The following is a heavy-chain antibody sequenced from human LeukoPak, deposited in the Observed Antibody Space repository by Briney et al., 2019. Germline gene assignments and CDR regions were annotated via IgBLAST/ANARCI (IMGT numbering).Heavy chain of an antibody. J-gene: IGHJ6*03. CDR2: IYVTGT. CDR1: GGSIGTYY. V-gene: IGHV4-59*08. D-gene: IGHD3-16*02. CDR3: ARHIGGGIEDMDV. Sequence: SETLSLTCTVSGGSIGTYYWSWIRQSPGKGLEWIGYIYVTGTRYNPYLQSRVTISLDRSRNQFFLKMCSVTAADTAVYYCARHIGGGIEDMDVWGKGTKVIVSS.